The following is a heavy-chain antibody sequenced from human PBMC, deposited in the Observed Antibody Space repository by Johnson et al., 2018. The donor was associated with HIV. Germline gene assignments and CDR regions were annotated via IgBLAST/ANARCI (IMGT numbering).Heavy chain of an antibody. D-gene: IGHD5-24*01. V-gene: IGHV3-48*01. J-gene: IGHJ3*02. CDR1: GFTFSNAW. CDR2: ISSSGSTI. Sequence: VQLVESGGGLVKPGGSLRLSCAASGFTFSNAWMSWVRQAPGKGLEWVSYISSSGSTIYYADSVKGRFTISRDNSKNTLYLQMNSLRAEDTAGYYCAKDAPQEKAFDIGGQGTMVTVSS. CDR3: AKDAPQEKAFDI.